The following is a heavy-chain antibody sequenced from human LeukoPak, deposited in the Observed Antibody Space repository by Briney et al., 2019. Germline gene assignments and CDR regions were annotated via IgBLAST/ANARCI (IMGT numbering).Heavy chain of an antibody. D-gene: IGHD3-22*01. CDR3: TRDRFYAGSGYCPDY. Sequence: GGSLRLSCTASGFTFGDYAMSWVRQAPGKGLEWVAFIRSEGSGGTVEYAASVKGRFAISRDDSKRIAYLQMKSLKTEDTAVYYCTRDRFYAGSGYCPDYWGQGTLVTVSS. J-gene: IGHJ4*02. CDR1: GFTFGDYA. CDR2: IRSEGSGGTV. V-gene: IGHV3-49*04.